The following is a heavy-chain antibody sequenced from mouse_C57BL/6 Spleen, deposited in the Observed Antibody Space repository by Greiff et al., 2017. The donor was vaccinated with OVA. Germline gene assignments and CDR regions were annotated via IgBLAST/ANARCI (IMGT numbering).Heavy chain of an antibody. CDR3: ARGWLLFYAMDY. Sequence: EVKLVESGGGLVKPGGSLKLSCAASGFTFTDYAMHWVRQAPEKGLEWVAYISSGSGTIYYADTVKGQVTISRDNATNTLFLQMTSLRSEDTAMYYCARGWLLFYAMDYWGQGTSVTVSS. J-gene: IGHJ4*01. V-gene: IGHV5-17*01. D-gene: IGHD2-3*01. CDR2: ISSGSGTI. CDR1: GFTFTDYA.